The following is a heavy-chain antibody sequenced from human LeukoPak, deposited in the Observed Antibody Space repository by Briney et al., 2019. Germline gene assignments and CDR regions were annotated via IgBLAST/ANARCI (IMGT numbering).Heavy chain of an antibody. CDR1: GFTFSSYA. Sequence: GGSLRLSCAASGFTFSSYAMSWVRQAPGKGLEWVSAISASSGNTYYADSVKGRFTISRDNSKNTLYLQMNSLRVEDTAVYYCATVATTVTFFDCWGQGTLVTVSS. D-gene: IGHD4-17*01. V-gene: IGHV3-23*01. CDR3: ATVATTVTFFDC. CDR2: ISASSGNT. J-gene: IGHJ4*02.